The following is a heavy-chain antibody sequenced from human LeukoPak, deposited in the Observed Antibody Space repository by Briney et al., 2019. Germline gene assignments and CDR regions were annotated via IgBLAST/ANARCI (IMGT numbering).Heavy chain of an antibody. CDR1: GFTFSSYW. D-gene: IGHD3-22*01. J-gene: IGHJ4*02. V-gene: IGHV3-74*01. Sequence: GGSLRLSCAASGFTFSSYWMHWVRQAPGKGLVWVSRINSDGSSTRFADSVKGRFTISRDNAKNTLYLQMNSLRAEDTAVYYCARTYYYDSSGYYPVGYWGQGTLVTVSS. CDR3: ARTYYYDSSGYYPVGY. CDR2: INSDGSST.